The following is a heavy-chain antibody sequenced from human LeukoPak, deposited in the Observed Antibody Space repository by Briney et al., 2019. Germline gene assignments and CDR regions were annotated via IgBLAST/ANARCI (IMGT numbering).Heavy chain of an antibody. V-gene: IGHV3-30*18. CDR2: ISYDGSNK. CDR1: GFTFSSYG. CDR3: AKDPYSSSPLGIYFDY. J-gene: IGHJ4*02. Sequence: GGSLRLSCAASGFTFSSYGMHWVRQAPGKGLEWVAVISYDGSNKYYADSVKGRFTISRDNSMNTLYLQMNSLRAEDTAVYCCAKDPYSSSPLGIYFDYWGQGTLVTVSS. D-gene: IGHD6-6*01.